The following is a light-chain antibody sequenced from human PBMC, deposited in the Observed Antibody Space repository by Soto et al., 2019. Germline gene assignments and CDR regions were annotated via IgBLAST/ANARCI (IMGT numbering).Light chain of an antibody. Sequence: QSALTQPPSAAGSPGQSVTISCTGTSSDVGGNIYVSWYQQHPGKAPKLMIYEVNKRPSGVPDRFSGSKSGNTASLTVSRLQDEEEAYYYCTSYAGSNNVVFGGGTKLTVL. CDR2: EVN. V-gene: IGLV2-8*01. CDR1: SSDVGGNIY. J-gene: IGLJ2*01. CDR3: TSYAGSNNVV.